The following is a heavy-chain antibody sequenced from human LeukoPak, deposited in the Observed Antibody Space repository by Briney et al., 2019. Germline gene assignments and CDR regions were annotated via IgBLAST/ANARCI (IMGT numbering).Heavy chain of an antibody. Sequence: SVKVSRKASGGTFSSYAISWVRQAPGQGLEWMGGIIPIFGTANYAQKFQGRVTITTDESTSTAHMELSSLRSEDTAVYYCARKGLGYYYMDVWGKGTTVTVSS. J-gene: IGHJ6*03. CDR3: ARKGLGYYYMDV. CDR2: IIPIFGTA. CDR1: GGTFSSYA. V-gene: IGHV1-69*05. D-gene: IGHD7-27*01.